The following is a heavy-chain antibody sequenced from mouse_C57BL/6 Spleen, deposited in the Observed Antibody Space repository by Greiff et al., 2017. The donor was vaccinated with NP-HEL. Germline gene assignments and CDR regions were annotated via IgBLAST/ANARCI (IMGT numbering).Heavy chain of an antibody. CDR2: IYPGSGST. J-gene: IGHJ3*01. CDR1: GYTFTSYW. Sequence: QVQLQQPGAELVKPGASVKMSCKASGYTFTSYWITWVKQRPGQGLEWIGDIYPGSGSTNYNEKFKSKATLTVDTSSSTAYMQLSSLTSEDSAVYYCARRGVYYGNYVRFAYWGQGTLVTVSA. V-gene: IGHV1-55*01. D-gene: IGHD2-1*01. CDR3: ARRGVYYGNYVRFAY.